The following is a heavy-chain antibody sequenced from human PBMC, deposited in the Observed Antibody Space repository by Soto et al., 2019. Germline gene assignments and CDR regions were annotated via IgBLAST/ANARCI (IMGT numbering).Heavy chain of an antibody. CDR2: IYYSGST. V-gene: IGHV4-39*02. D-gene: IGHD3-10*01. CDR1: GGSISSSSYY. Sequence: QLQLQESGPGLMKPSETLSLTCTVSGGSISSSSYYWGWSRQPPGKGLEWIGSIYYSGSTYYNPSLKSRVTISVDTSKNQFSLKLSSVTAADTAVYYCARDHNGERDYWGQGTLVTVSS. CDR3: ARDHNGERDY. J-gene: IGHJ4*02.